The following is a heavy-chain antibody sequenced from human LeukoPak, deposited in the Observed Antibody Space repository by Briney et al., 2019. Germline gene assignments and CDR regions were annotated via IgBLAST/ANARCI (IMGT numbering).Heavy chain of an antibody. CDR3: AREREVAARPYYFDY. D-gene: IGHD6-6*01. J-gene: IGHJ4*02. V-gene: IGHV4-34*01. CDR1: GGSFSGYY. CDR2: INHSGST. Sequence: SETLSLTCAVYGGSFSGYYWSWIRQPPGKGLEWIGEINHSGSTNYNPSLKSRVTISVDTSKNQFSLKLSSVTAADTAVYYCAREREVAARPYYFDYWGQGTLVTVSS.